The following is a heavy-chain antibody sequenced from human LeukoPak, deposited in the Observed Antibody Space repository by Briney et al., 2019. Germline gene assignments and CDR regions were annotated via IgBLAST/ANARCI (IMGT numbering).Heavy chain of an antibody. CDR1: GGSISTYY. V-gene: IGHV4-4*07. CDR2: IYTSGST. Sequence: PSETLSVTCTVSGGSISTYYWSWIRQPAGKGLEWIGRIYTSGSTNYNPSLKSRVTMSIDTSKGQFSPRLTSVTAADTAVYYCARAPEYSNLPGWFDPWGQGTLVTVSS. CDR3: ARAPEYSNLPGWFDP. D-gene: IGHD6-6*01. J-gene: IGHJ5*02.